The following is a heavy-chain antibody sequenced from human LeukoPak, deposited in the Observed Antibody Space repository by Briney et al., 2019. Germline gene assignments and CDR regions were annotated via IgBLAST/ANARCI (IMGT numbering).Heavy chain of an antibody. CDR3: AREAVAVGRGFDY. CDR2: ISSSSSTI. V-gene: IGHV3-48*02. D-gene: IGHD6-19*01. CDR1: GFILSSYS. Sequence: PGGSLRLSCAASGFILSSYSMNWARQAPGKGLEWVSYISSSSSTIYYADSVKGRFTISRDNAKNSLYLQMNSLRDEDTAVYYCAREAVAVGRGFDYWGQGTLVSVSS. J-gene: IGHJ4*02.